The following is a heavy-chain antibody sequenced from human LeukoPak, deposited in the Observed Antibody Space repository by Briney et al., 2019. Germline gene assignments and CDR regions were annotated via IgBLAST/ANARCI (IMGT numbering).Heavy chain of an antibody. Sequence: PGGSLRLSCAASGFTFSSYMMNWVRQAPGKGLEWVSYINSNSRTIYYADSVKGRFTVSRDNSKNTLYLQMNSLRAEDTAVYYCAKAGYCSGGSCYSVDYWGQGTLVTVSS. V-gene: IGHV3-48*01. J-gene: IGHJ4*02. CDR3: AKAGYCSGGSCYSVDY. CDR2: INSNSRTI. CDR1: GFTFSSYM. D-gene: IGHD2-15*01.